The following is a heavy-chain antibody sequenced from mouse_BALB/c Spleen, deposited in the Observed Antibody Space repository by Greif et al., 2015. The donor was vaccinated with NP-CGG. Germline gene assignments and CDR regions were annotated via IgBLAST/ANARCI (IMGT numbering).Heavy chain of an antibody. CDR2: INPSNGRT. Sequence: VQLQQSGAELVKPGASVKLSCKASGYTFTSYWMHWVKRRPGQGLEWIGEINPSNGRTNYNEKFKSKATLTVDKSSSTAYMQLSSLTSEDSAVYYCAKRGDYDAWFAYWGQGTLVTVSA. J-gene: IGHJ3*01. D-gene: IGHD2-4*01. V-gene: IGHV1S81*02. CDR3: AKRGDYDAWFAY. CDR1: GYTFTSYW.